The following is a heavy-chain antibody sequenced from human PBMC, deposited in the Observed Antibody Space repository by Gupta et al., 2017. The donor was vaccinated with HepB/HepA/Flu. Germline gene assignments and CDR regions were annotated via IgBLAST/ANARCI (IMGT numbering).Heavy chain of an antibody. Sequence: QLVESGGDVAQPGGSLRLSCAASGFTFEAYAMPWVRQVPGKGLEWVSLISGDGSSAYYADSVQGRFTISRDNTKKSLYLQMTSLRTEDTALYYCAKVRRASWEYFYYGMDVWGQGTTVTVSS. V-gene: IGHV3-43*02. CDR3: AKVRRASWEYFYYGMDV. D-gene: IGHD2/OR15-2a*01. CDR1: GFTFEAYA. J-gene: IGHJ6*02. CDR2: ISGDGSSA.